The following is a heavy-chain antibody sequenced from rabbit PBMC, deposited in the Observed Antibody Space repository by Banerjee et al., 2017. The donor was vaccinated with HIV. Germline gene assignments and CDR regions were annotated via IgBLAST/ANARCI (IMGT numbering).Heavy chain of an antibody. V-gene: IGHV1S45*01. Sequence: QEQLEESGGDLVQPEGSLTLTCTASGFSFSSSYYMCWVRQAPGKGLEWIACSYAGSSGTTYYANWAKGRFTISKTSSTTVTLQMTSLTAADTATYFCARDRDTGSVFYFDLWGQGTLVTVS. D-gene: IGHD1-1*01. J-gene: IGHJ4*01. CDR1: GFSFSSSYY. CDR2: SYAGSSGTT. CDR3: ARDRDTGSVFYFDL.